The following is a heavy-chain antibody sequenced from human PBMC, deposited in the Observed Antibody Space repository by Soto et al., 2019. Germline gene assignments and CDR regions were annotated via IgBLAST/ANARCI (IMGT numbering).Heavy chain of an antibody. CDR2: IMPIFRTP. CDR3: AREKDRLPLGGNYYYILDV. Sequence: QVQLEQSGAEVKKRGSSVKVSCKASGGTFSNSAISWVRQAPGQGLEWMGGIMPIFRTPDYAQKFQGRVTITAKQSTITAYMELSGLRSDDTAVYYCAREKDRLPLGGNYYYILDVWGQGTTVTVSS. V-gene: IGHV1-69*12. J-gene: IGHJ6*02. D-gene: IGHD5-12*01. CDR1: GGTFSNSA.